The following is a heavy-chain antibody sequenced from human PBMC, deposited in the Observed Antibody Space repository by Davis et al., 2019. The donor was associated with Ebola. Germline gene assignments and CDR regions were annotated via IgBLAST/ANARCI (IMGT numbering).Heavy chain of an antibody. CDR2: IYSGGST. CDR1: GFTVSSNY. V-gene: IGHV3-53*01. J-gene: IGHJ4*02. CDR3: ARWKVVPAAIEGYYFDY. D-gene: IGHD2-2*02. Sequence: GESLKISCAASGFTVSSNYMSWVRQAPGKGLEWVSVIYSGGSTYYADSVKGRFTISRDNSKNTLYLQMNSLRAEDTAVYYCARWKVVPAAIEGYYFDYWGQGTLVTVSS.